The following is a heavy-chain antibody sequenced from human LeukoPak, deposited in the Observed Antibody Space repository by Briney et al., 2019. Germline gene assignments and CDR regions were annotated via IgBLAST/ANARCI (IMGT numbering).Heavy chain of an antibody. CDR1: GGSISSSSYY. Sequence: SETLSLTCTVSGGSISSSSYYWGWIRQPPGKGLEWIGSIYYSGSTYYNPSLKSRVTISVDTSKNQSSLKLSSVTAADTAVYYCVRHGGITGPNAGWFEPWGQGTLVTVSS. CDR3: VRHGGITGPNAGWFEP. CDR2: IYYSGST. V-gene: IGHV4-39*01. D-gene: IGHD1-20*01. J-gene: IGHJ5*02.